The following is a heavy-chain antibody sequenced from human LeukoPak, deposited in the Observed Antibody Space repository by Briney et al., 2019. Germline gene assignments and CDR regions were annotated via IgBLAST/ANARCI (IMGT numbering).Heavy chain of an antibody. V-gene: IGHV3-69-1*01. CDR1: GFSFSVYS. Sequence: GGSLRLSCAASGFSFSVYSMNWVRQAPGKGLEWVSSISSRSYTDYADSVRGRFTISRGNAKNSLFLQMNSLRAEDTAVYYCASYGVFTSATLVDLLWGQGTLVTVSS. CDR3: ASYGVFTSATLVDLL. J-gene: IGHJ4*02. CDR2: ISSRSYT. D-gene: IGHD3-22*01.